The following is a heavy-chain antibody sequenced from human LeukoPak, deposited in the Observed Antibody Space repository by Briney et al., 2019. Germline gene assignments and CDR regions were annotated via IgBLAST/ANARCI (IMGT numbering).Heavy chain of an antibody. CDR2: MNPNSGNT. Sequence: ASVKVSCTASGYTFTSYDINWVRQATGQGLEWMGWMNPNSGNTGYAQKFQGRATMTRNTSISTAYMELSSLRSEDTAVYYCARDQGYQLLYGNYYYYGMDVWGQGTTVTVSS. CDR1: GYTFTSYD. D-gene: IGHD2-2*02. J-gene: IGHJ6*02. V-gene: IGHV1-8*01. CDR3: ARDQGYQLLYGNYYYYGMDV.